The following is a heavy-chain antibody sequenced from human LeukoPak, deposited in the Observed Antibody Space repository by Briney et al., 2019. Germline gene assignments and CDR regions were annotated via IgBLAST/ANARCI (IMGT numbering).Heavy chain of an antibody. D-gene: IGHD6-19*01. J-gene: IGHJ4*02. V-gene: IGHV3-23*01. CDR1: GFTFSSSA. CDR3: AKFSAVAGTNG. CDR2: ISASGGST. Sequence: GGSLRLSCAASGFTFSSSAMSWVRQVPGKGLEWVSGISASGGSTYYADSVKGRFTISRDNSKNTLYLQMNSLRAEDTAVYYCAKFSAVAGTNGWGQGTLVTVSS.